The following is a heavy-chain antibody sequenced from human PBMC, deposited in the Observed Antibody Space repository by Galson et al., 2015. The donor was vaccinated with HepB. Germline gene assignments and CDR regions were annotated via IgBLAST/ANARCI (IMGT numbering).Heavy chain of an antibody. V-gene: IGHV3-73*01. J-gene: IGHJ5*02. CDR3: SRLGDFSVYSST. CDR1: GFTFSGSA. D-gene: IGHD6-13*01. CDR2: IRSKASDYAT. Sequence: SLRLSCAASGFTFSGSAIHWVRQAPGKGLEWVGRIRSKASDYATAYAASLKGRFTISRDDSKNTAYLHMNRLKTEDTAVYYCSRLGDFSVYSSTWGQGTLVTVSS.